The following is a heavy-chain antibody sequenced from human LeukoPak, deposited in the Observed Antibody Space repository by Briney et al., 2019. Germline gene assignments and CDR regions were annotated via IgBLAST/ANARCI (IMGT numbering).Heavy chain of an antibody. CDR2: ISAYNGNT. V-gene: IGHV1-18*01. CDR3: ARDLSTRYYYYYGMDV. CDR1: GYTFTSYG. Sequence: GASVKVSCKASGYTFTSYGISWVRQAPGQGLEWVGWISAYNGNTNYAQKLQGRVTMTTDTSTSTAYMELRSLRSDDTAVYYCARDLSTRYYYYYGMDVWGQGTTVTVSS. J-gene: IGHJ6*02.